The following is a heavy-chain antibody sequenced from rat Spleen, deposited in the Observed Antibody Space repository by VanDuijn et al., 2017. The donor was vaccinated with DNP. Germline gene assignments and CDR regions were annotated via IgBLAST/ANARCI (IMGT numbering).Heavy chain of an antibody. V-gene: IGHV5-25*01. CDR2: ISTSGGST. Sequence: EVQLVESGGGLVQPGRSLKVSCAASGFTFSDYNMAWVRQAPTKGLEWVASISTSGGSTYYRASVKVRFTISRDNAKSTLYLQMDSVRSEDPATYYCATNYGGYSGYWGQGVMVTVSS. J-gene: IGHJ2*01. CDR3: ATNYGGYSGY. D-gene: IGHD1-11*01. CDR1: GFTFSDYN.